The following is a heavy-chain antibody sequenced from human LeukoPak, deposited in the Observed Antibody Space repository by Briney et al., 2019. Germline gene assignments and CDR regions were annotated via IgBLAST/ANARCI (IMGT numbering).Heavy chain of an antibody. CDR2: IHYSGSS. CDR3: ARGPAKYYYGSGSYYNY. J-gene: IGHJ4*02. D-gene: IGHD3-10*01. CDR1: GGSISTYY. V-gene: IGHV4-59*12. Sequence: SDTLSLTCAVSGGSISTYYWSWIRQPPGKGLERIGYIHYSGSSNYNPSLKSRVTISLDTSKNQFSLKLSSVTAADTAVYYRARGPAKYYYGSGSYYNYWGQGTLVTVSS.